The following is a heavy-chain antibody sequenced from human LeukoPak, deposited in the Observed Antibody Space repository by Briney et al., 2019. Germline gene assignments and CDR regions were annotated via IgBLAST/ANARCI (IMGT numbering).Heavy chain of an antibody. J-gene: IGHJ4*02. CDR1: GYSFSNYW. V-gene: IGHV5-10-1*01. CDR3: ATGASKVTTDFANY. Sequence: GESLKVSCKGSGYSFSNYWISWVRQMPGKGLEWMGRIDPSDSYTKYSPSFEGHVTISVDKSISTAFLQWNSLKASDSAMYYCATGASKVTTDFANYWGQGTQVAVSS. D-gene: IGHD4-17*01. CDR2: IDPSDSYT.